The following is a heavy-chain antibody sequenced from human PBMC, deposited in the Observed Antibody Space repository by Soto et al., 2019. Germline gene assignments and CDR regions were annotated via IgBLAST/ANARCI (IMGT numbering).Heavy chain of an antibody. CDR3: AKGHWKVPYYGMDV. J-gene: IGHJ6*02. D-gene: IGHD1-1*01. V-gene: IGHV3-23*01. CDR2: ISGSGGST. Sequence: GGSLRLSCAASGFTFSSYAMSWVRQAPGKGLEWVSAISGSGGSTYYADSVKGRFTISRDNSKNTLYLQMNSLRAEDTAVYYCAKGHWKVPYYGMDVWGQGTTVTVSS. CDR1: GFTFSSYA.